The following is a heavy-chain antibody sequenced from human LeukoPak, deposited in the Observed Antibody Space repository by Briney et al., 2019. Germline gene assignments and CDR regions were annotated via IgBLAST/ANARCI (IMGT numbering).Heavy chain of an antibody. D-gene: IGHD1-26*01. V-gene: IGHV4-4*07. J-gene: IGHJ4*02. Sequence: PSETLSLICTVSGDSISSDYWSWIRQPAGKGLEWIGRIYTSGITDYNPSLKSRVTILLDTSKNQFSLNLTSVTAADTAVYYFARGPGAITQEAFDYWGQGTLVTVSS. CDR2: IYTSGIT. CDR1: GDSISSDY. CDR3: ARGPGAITQEAFDY.